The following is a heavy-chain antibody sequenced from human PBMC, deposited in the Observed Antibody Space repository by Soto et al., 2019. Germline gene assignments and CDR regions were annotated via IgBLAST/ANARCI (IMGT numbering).Heavy chain of an antibody. J-gene: IGHJ5*02. D-gene: IGHD2-2*01. CDR1: GGSISSGGYY. CDR3: AREGAILTPNGFYP. V-gene: IGHV4-31*03. CDR2: IYYSGST. Sequence: QVQLQESGPGLVKPSQTLSLTCTVSGGSISSGGYYWSWIRQHPGKGLEWIGYIYYSGSTYYNPSLKSRVTIAVDTSKTQFSLKLSSGTAAATAVYYCAREGAILTPNGFYPLGQVTLVTVSS.